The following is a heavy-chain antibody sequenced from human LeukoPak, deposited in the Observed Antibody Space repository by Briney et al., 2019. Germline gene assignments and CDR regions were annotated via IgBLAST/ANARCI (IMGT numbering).Heavy chain of an antibody. CDR3: ARDNKVGATIFDY. CDR2: IYYSGST. D-gene: IGHD1-26*01. CDR1: GGSFSGYY. V-gene: IGHV4-34*01. Sequence: SETLSLTCAVYGGSFSGYYWSWIRQPPGKGLEWIGSIYYSGSTYYNPSLKSRVTISVDTSKNQFSLKLSSVTAADTAVYYCARDNKVGATIFDYWGQGTLVTVSS. J-gene: IGHJ4*02.